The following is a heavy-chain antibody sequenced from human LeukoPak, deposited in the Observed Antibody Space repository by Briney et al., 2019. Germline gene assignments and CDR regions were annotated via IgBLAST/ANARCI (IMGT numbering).Heavy chain of an antibody. CDR1: GGTFSSYA. CDR3: ARVMTTVYNWFDP. Sequence: SVKVSCKASGGTFSSYAISWVRQAPGQGLEWMGGIIPIFGTANYAQRFQGRVTITTDESTSTAYMELSSLRSEDTAVYYCARVMTTVYNWFDPWGQGTLVTVSS. J-gene: IGHJ5*02. V-gene: IGHV1-69*05. CDR2: IIPIFGTA. D-gene: IGHD4-11*01.